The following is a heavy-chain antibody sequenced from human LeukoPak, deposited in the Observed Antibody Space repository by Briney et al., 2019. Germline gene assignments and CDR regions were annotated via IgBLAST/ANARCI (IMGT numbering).Heavy chain of an antibody. CDR3: ARGFCSGGGCGFGY. CDR2: SRNKTKSYTT. V-gene: IGHV3-72*01. D-gene: IGHD2-15*01. CDR1: GFTFSDHY. Sequence: PGGSLRLSCAVSGFTFSDHYMDWVRQAPGKGLEWVGRSRNKTKSYTTEYAASVEGRFTISRDDSKNSLYLQMNSLKTEDTAVYYCARGFCSGGGCGFGYWGQGTLVTVSS. J-gene: IGHJ4*02.